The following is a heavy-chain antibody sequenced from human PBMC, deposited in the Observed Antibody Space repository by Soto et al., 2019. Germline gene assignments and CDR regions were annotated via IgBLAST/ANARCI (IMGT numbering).Heavy chain of an antibody. J-gene: IGHJ4*02. CDR3: AKIHSQSGIVGPSAFFDY. V-gene: IGHV3-30*18. Sequence: GGSLRLSCAASGSTFSSYGMHWVRQAPGKGLEWVAVISYDGSNKYYADSVKGRFTISRDNSKNTLYLQMNSLRAEDTAVYYCAKIHSQSGIVGPSAFFDYWGQGTLVTVSS. CDR2: ISYDGSNK. CDR1: GSTFSSYG. D-gene: IGHD1-26*01.